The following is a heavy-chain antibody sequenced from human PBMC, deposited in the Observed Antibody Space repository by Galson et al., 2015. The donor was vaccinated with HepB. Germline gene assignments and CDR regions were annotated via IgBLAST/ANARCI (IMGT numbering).Heavy chain of an antibody. CDR1: GYTFTSYG. CDR3: ASPAGATTPFDY. V-gene: IGHV1-3*01. J-gene: IGHJ4*02. CDR2: INAGNGNT. Sequence: SVKVSCKASGYTFTSYGISWVRQAPGQGLEWMGWINAGNGNTKYSQKFQGRVTITRDTSASTAYMELSSLRSEDTAVYYCASPAGATTPFDYWGQGTLVTVSS. D-gene: IGHD1-26*01.